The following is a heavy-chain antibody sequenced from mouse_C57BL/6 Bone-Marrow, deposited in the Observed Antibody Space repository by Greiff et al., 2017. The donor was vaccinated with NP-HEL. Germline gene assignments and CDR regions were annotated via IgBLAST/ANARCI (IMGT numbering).Heavy chain of an antibody. D-gene: IGHD1-1*01. V-gene: IGHV3-8*01. CDR3: ARYHYGDYYAMDY. Sequence: EVKLQESGPGLAKPSQTLSLTCSVTGYSITSDYWNWIRKFPGNKLEYMGYISYSGSTYYNPTLKSRISITRDTSKNQYYLQLNSVTTEDTATYYCARYHYGDYYAMDYWGQGTSVTVSS. CDR1: GYSITSDY. CDR2: ISYSGST. J-gene: IGHJ4*01.